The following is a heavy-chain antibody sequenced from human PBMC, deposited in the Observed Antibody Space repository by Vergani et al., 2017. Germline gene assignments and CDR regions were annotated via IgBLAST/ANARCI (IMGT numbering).Heavy chain of an antibody. V-gene: IGHV4-61*02. Sequence: QVQLQESGPGLVKPSQTLSLTCTVSGGSISSGSYYWSWIRQPAGKGLEWSGRIYTSGSTNYNPSLKSRVTISVDTSKNQFSLKLSSVTAADTAVYYCARGYGSDNNWFDPWGQGTLVTVSS. CDR2: IYTSGST. D-gene: IGHD3-10*01. CDR3: ARGYGSDNNWFDP. J-gene: IGHJ5*02. CDR1: GGSISSGSYY.